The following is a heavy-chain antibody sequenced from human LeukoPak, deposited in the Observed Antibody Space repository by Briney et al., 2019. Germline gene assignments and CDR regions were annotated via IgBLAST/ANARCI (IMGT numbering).Heavy chain of an antibody. V-gene: IGHV4-39*07. Sequence: SETLSLTCTVSGVSISSTSYYWGWIRQPPGKGLEWIASIYYSGSTYYNPSLKSRVTISVDTSKNQFSLKLSSVTAADTAVYYCAREAYYYDSSGYRKFDYWGQGTLVTVSS. CDR2: IYYSGST. CDR1: GVSISSTSYY. D-gene: IGHD3-22*01. CDR3: AREAYYYDSSGYRKFDY. J-gene: IGHJ4*02.